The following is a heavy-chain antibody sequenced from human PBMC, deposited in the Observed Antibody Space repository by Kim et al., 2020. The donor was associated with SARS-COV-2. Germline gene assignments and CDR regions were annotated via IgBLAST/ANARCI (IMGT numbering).Heavy chain of an antibody. CDR1: GYSISSGYY. D-gene: IGHD6-19*01. CDR2: IYHSGST. J-gene: IGHJ5*02. CDR3: ARVIASVAGTGFDP. Sequence: SETLSLTCTVSGYSISSGYYWGWIRQPPGKGLEWIGSIYHSGSTYYNPSLKSRVTISVDTSKNQFSLKLSSVTAADTAVYYCARVIASVAGTGFDPWGQG. V-gene: IGHV4-38-2*02.